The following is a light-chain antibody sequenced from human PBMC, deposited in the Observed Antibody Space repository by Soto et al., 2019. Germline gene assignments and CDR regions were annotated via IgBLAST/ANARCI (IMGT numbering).Light chain of an antibody. J-gene: IGLJ3*02. CDR1: NIGSKS. CDR2: YDS. CDR3: QVWYSSSDHPV. Sequence: SYELTQPPSVSVAPGKTARITCGGNNIGSKSVHWYQQKPGQAPVLVIYYDSDRPSGIPERFSGSNSGNTATLTISRVEAGDEADDYCQVWYSSSDHPVFGGGTKLTVL. V-gene: IGLV3-21*04.